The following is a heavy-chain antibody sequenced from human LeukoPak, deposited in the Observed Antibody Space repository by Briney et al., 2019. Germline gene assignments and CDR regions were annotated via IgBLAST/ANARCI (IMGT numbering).Heavy chain of an antibody. D-gene: IGHD6-19*01. Sequence: GGSLRLSCAASGFTFSSYAMSWVRQAPGKGLEWVSAISGSGGSTYYADSVKGRFTISRDNSKNTLYLQMSSLRAEDTAVYYCAKEERGVAVAEIPPSTFDYWGQGTLVTVSS. CDR3: AKEERGVAVAEIPPSTFDY. CDR2: ISGSGGST. V-gene: IGHV3-23*01. CDR1: GFTFSSYA. J-gene: IGHJ4*02.